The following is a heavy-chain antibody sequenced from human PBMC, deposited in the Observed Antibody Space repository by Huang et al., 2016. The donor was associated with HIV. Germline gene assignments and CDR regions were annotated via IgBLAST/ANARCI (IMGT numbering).Heavy chain of an antibody. Sequence: EVQLLESGGGLVQPGGSLRLSCAASGFTFRSYAMRWVRQAPGKGLEWVSSMTGRGSSSYYADSVKGRFTISRDNSKNTLYLQMNSLRAEDTAIYYCAKADSGAAAGSLVDYWGQGTLVTVSS. V-gene: IGHV3-23*01. CDR1: GFTFRSYA. CDR3: AKADSGAAAGSLVDY. D-gene: IGHD6-13*01. CDR2: MTGRGSSS. J-gene: IGHJ4*02.